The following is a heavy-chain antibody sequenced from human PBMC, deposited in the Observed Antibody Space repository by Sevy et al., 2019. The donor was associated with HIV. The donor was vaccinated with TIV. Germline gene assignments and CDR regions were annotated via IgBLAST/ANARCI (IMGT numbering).Heavy chain of an antibody. CDR3: AREGCTKPHDY. J-gene: IGHJ4*02. CDR1: EFTFSKYS. Sequence: GGSLRLSCAASEFTFSKYSKSWIRQTPGKGLEWVSTFSFGCGKINYADSVKGRFTISRDDSRNTFYLQMNSLRAEDTAIYYCAREGCTKPHDYWGQGTVVTVSS. V-gene: IGHV3-23*01. CDR2: FSFGCGKI. D-gene: IGHD2-8*01.